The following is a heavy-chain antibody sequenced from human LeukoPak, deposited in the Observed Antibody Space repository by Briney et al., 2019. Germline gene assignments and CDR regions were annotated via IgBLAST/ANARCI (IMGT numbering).Heavy chain of an antibody. CDR1: GFTFSSYA. Sequence: PGGSLRLSCAASGFTFSSYAMSWVRQAPGKGLEWVSAISGSGGSTYYADSVKGRFTISRDNSKNTLYLQMNSLRAEDTAVYYCANLLAGYDYVWGSYPGTFDYWGQGTLVTVSS. D-gene: IGHD3-16*01. V-gene: IGHV3-23*01. J-gene: IGHJ4*02. CDR3: ANLLAGYDYVWGSYPGTFDY. CDR2: ISGSGGST.